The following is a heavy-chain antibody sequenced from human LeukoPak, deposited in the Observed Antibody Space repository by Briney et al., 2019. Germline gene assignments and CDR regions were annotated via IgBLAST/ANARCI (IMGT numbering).Heavy chain of an antibody. CDR3: ARVGRSSGWYGVDY. CDR2: IIPILGIA. CDR1: GVTFSRYA. D-gene: IGHD6-19*01. V-gene: IGHV1-69*04. Sequence: GASVKVSCKASGVTFSRYAIRWVRQAPGQGLEWMGRIIPILGIANYAQKFQGRVTITADKSTSTAYMELSSLRSEDTAVYYCARVGRSSGWYGVDYWGQGTLVTVSS. J-gene: IGHJ4*02.